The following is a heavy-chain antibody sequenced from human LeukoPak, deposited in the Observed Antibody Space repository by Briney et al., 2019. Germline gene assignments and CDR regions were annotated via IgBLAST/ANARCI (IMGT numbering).Heavy chain of an antibody. CDR3: AKDVEGEIVGATSAFDI. D-gene: IGHD1-26*01. V-gene: IGHV3-11*01. Sequence: GGSQRLSCAASGFTFSDYYMSWIRQAPGKGLEWVSYISSSGSTIYYADSVKGRFTISRDNAKNSLYLQMNSLRAEDMALYYCAKDVEGEIVGATSAFDIWGQGTMVTVSS. J-gene: IGHJ3*02. CDR1: GFTFSDYY. CDR2: ISSSGSTI.